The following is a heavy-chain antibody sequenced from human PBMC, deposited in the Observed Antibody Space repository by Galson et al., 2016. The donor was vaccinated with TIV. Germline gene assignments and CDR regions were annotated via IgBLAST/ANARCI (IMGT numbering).Heavy chain of an antibody. Sequence: SLRLSCAASGFTFSSSWMIWMRQSPGLGLEWVANMKQDGSEIYYVDSVMGRFTISRDNAKNSVFLQMSSLRAEDTAVYYCARAEWISSWRVDPWGQGTLVTVFS. J-gene: IGHJ5*02. CDR2: MKQDGSEI. CDR1: GFTFSSSW. CDR3: ARAEWISSWRVDP. D-gene: IGHD6-13*01. V-gene: IGHV3-7*01.